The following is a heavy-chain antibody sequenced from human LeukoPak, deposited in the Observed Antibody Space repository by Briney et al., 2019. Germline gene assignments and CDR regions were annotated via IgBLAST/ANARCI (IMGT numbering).Heavy chain of an antibody. V-gene: IGHV4-34*01. Sequence: SETLSLTCAVYGGSFSGYYWSWIRQPPGKGLEWIGEINHSGSTNYNPSLKSRVTISVDTSKNQFSLKLSSVTAADTAVYYCARGVVPAARDYWGQGTLVTVSS. CDR2: INHSGST. D-gene: IGHD2-2*01. CDR3: ARGVVPAARDY. CDR1: GGSFSGYY. J-gene: IGHJ4*02.